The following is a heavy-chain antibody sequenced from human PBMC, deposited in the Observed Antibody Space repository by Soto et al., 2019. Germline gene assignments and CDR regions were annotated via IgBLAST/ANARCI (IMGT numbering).Heavy chain of an antibody. D-gene: IGHD3-22*01. V-gene: IGHV3-7*01. CDR3: ARVPHYYDGSGYYFRFDY. CDR1: GFTFNNYW. Sequence: GGSLRLSCAVSGFTFNNYWMSWVRQAPGKGLEWVANIKQDESEKYYVDSVKGRFTVSRDNAKNSLYLQMNSLRADDTAVYYCARVPHYYDGSGYYFRFDYWGQGTLVTVSS. J-gene: IGHJ4*02. CDR2: IKQDESEK.